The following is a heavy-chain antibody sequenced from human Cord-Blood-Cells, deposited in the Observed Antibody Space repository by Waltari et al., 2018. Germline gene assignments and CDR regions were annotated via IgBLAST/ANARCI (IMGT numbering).Heavy chain of an antibody. J-gene: IGHJ3*02. Sequence: QVQLQQWGAGLLKPSETLSLTCAVYGGSFSGYYWSWIRQPPGKGLEWIGEINHSGSTNYNPSRKSRVTISVDTSKNQFSLKLSSVTAADTAVYYCARPFPLRSGNAFDIWGQGTMVTVSS. V-gene: IGHV4-34*01. CDR2: INHSGST. CDR1: GGSFSGYY. CDR3: ARPFPLRSGNAFDI. D-gene: IGHD5-12*01.